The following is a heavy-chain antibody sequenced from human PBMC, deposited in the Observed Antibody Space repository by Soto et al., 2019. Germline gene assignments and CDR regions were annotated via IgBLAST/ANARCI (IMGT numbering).Heavy chain of an antibody. J-gene: IGHJ4*02. CDR3: ARQFRDVYNAVEY. Sequence: SETLSLTCTVPSGSISSYHWRWIRQSPGKGLEWIGYTSNSAPTIYNPSLKSRVTISADTSKNQFSLRLSSVTAADTAVYFCARQFRDVYNAVEYWGQGALVTVS. D-gene: IGHD1-1*01. CDR1: SGSISSYH. CDR2: TSNSAPT. V-gene: IGHV4-59*08.